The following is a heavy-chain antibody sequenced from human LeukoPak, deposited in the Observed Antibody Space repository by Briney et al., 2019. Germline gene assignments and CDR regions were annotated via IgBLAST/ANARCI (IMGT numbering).Heavy chain of an antibody. CDR1: GGTFSSYA. V-gene: IGHV1-69*13. D-gene: IGHD1-26*01. CDR3: AYRVPGPEPDY. CDR2: IIPIFGTA. J-gene: IGHJ4*02. Sequence: SVNVSCKASGGTFSSYAISWVRQAPGQGLEWMGGIIPIFGTANYAQKFQGRVTITADESTSTAYMELSSLRSEDTAVYYCAYRVPGPEPDYWGQGTLVTVSS.